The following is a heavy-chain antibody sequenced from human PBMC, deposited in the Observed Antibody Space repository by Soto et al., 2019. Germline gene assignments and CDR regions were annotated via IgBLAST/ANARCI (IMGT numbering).Heavy chain of an antibody. J-gene: IGHJ4*02. D-gene: IGHD5-12*01. CDR3: AREYSGYDYELYFDY. CDR2: ISGRGGST. Sequence: GGSLSLSCVASGFTFRSYAMCWVRQAPGRGLEWFAAISGRGGSTYYEDSVKGRFTISRDNSKNTLDLQMNSLRAEDTAVYYCAREYSGYDYELYFDYWGQGTLVTVSS. V-gene: IGHV3-23*01. CDR1: GFTFRSYA.